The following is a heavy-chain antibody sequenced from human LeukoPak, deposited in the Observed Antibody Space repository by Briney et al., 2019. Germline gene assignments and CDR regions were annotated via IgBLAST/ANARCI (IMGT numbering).Heavy chain of an antibody. J-gene: IGHJ4*02. V-gene: IGHV4-38-2*01. Sequence: KPSETLSLTCAVSGYSISSGYYWGWIRQPPGEGPEWIGSIYHSGSTYYNPSLKSRVTISVDTSKNQFSLKLSSVTAADTAVYYCARKEGSIAARIDYWGQGTLVTVSS. CDR3: ARKEGSIAARIDY. D-gene: IGHD6-6*01. CDR2: IYHSGST. CDR1: GYSISSGYY.